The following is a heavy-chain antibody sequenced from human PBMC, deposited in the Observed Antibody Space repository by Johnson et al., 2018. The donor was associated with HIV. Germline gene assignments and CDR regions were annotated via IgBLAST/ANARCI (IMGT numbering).Heavy chain of an antibody. J-gene: IGHJ3*01. D-gene: IGHD5-24*01. CDR1: GFRFSRYW. Sequence: VQLVESGGGLVQSGGSLRLSCAASGFRFSRYWMSWVRQAPGKGLEWVANIKQDGSEKYYVDSVKGRFTISRDNAKNSLYLQMNSLRVEDTAVYYCARDGPWLQSQRDAFDFWGQGTMVTVSS. CDR3: ARDGPWLQSQRDAFDF. CDR2: IKQDGSEK. V-gene: IGHV3-7*01.